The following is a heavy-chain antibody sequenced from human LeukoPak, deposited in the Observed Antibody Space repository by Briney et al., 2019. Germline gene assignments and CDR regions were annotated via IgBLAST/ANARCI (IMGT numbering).Heavy chain of an antibody. CDR3: ARYSSSWYGGFDY. V-gene: IGHV1-2*02. Sequence: ASVKVSCKASGYTFTGYYMHWVRQAPGQGLEWMGWINPNSGGTNYAQKFQGRVTMTRDTSISTAYMELSRLRSDDTAVHYCARYSSSWYGGFDYWGQGTLVTVSS. D-gene: IGHD6-13*01. CDR2: INPNSGGT. J-gene: IGHJ4*02. CDR1: GYTFTGYY.